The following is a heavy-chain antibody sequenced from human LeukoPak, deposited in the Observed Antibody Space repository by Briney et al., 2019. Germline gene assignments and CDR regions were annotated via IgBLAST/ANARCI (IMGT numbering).Heavy chain of an antibody. CDR3: ARDQEAYYGSPMDV. D-gene: IGHD3-10*01. J-gene: IGHJ6*04. CDR1: GYTFTGYY. Sequence: ASVKVSCKASGYTFTGYYMHWVRQAPGQGLEWMGWINPNSGGTNYAQKFQGRVTMTRDTSISTAYMELRSLRSDDTAVYYCARDQEAYYGSPMDVWGKGTTVTISS. CDR2: INPNSGGT. V-gene: IGHV1-2*02.